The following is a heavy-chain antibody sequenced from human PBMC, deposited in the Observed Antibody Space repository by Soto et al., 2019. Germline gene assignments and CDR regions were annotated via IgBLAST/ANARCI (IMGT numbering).Heavy chain of an antibody. J-gene: IGHJ4*02. Sequence: QVQLLESGGGVVQPGRSLRLSCGASGFTFSSFGMHWVRQAPGKGLEWVAHISYDGNNKHYTDSVKGRFTISRDNSDNTLYLQMDSLSGEDAAVYYCAKDTYSHDSSGYYIFDCWGQGTLVTVSS. V-gene: IGHV3-30*18. CDR2: ISYDGNNK. CDR1: GFTFSSFG. D-gene: IGHD3-22*01. CDR3: AKDTYSHDSSGYYIFDC.